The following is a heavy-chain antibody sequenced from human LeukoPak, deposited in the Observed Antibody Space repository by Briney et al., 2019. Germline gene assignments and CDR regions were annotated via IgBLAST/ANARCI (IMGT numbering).Heavy chain of an antibody. CDR1: GFTFSSYS. V-gene: IGHV3-21*01. CDR2: ISSSSSYI. J-gene: IGHJ4*02. D-gene: IGHD3-10*01. CDR3: ARGAVRRVPDYFDY. Sequence: GGSLRLSCAASGFTFSSYSMNWVRQAPGKGLEWVSSISSSSSYIYYADSVKGRFTISRDNAKNSLYLQMNSLRAEDTAVYYCARGAVRRVPDYFDYWGQGTLVTVSS.